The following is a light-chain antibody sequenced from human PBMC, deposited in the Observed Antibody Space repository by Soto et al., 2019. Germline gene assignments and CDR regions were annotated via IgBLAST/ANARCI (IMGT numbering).Light chain of an antibody. CDR3: QQRNNWPLT. CDR1: QSIGLA. CDR2: DAS. V-gene: IGKV3-11*01. Sequence: EIVFTQSPATLSLSPGERATLSCRASQSIGLAIAWYQHKPGQAPRLLIFDASQRATGIPARFRGSGSGTDFTLIISRLENEDFVVYYCQQRNNWPLTFGGGTNGDIK. J-gene: IGKJ4*01.